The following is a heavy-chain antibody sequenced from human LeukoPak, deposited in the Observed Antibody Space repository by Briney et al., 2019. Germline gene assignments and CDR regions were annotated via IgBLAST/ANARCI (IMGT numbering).Heavy chain of an antibody. Sequence: SETLSLTCTVSGGSISSYYWSWIRQPPGKGLEWIGSIYHSGSTYYNPSLKSRVTISVDTSKNQFSLKLTSVTAADTAVYYCARGLWVSMGYYDSSGSGAFDIWGQGTMVTVSS. V-gene: IGHV4-59*08. CDR1: GGSISSYY. CDR3: ARGLWVSMGYYDSSGSGAFDI. J-gene: IGHJ3*02. D-gene: IGHD3-22*01. CDR2: IYHSGST.